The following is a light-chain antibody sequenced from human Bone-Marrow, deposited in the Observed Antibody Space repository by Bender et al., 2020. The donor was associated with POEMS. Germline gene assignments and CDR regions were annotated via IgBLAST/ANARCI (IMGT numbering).Light chain of an antibody. J-gene: IGLJ2*01. CDR1: DLGDKY. CDR3: QAWDTYSVI. Sequence: SYEVTQPPSVSVSPGQTASITCSGDDLGDKYVAWYQQKPGQSPVLVIYQDTKRPSGLPERLSGSNSGNTATLTISGTQAIDEADYYCQAWDTYSVIFGGGTKLTVL. CDR2: QDT. V-gene: IGLV3-1*01.